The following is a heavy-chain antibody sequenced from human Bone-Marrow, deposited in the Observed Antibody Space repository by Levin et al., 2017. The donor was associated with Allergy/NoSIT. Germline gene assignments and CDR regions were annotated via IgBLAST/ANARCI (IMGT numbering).Heavy chain of an antibody. V-gene: IGHV1-3*01. Sequence: GGSLRLSCKASGYTFTSYAMHWVRQAPGQRLEWMGWINAGNGNTKYSQKFQGRVTITRDTSASTAYMELSSLRSEDTAVYYCARDRASAWDAFDIWGQGTMVTVSS. CDR3: ARDRASAWDAFDI. CDR2: INAGNGNT. CDR1: GYTFTSYA. J-gene: IGHJ3*02.